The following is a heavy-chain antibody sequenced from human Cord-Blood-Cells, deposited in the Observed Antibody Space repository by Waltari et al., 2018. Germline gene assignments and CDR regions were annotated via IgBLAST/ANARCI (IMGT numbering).Heavy chain of an antibody. V-gene: IGHV1-2*02. CDR3: ARVSRSGNYDILTGNLDY. CDR1: GYTFTGYY. CDR2: FNPNVGGK. J-gene: IGHJ4*02. D-gene: IGHD3-9*01. Sequence: QVQLVQSGAEVKKPGASVKVSCKASGYTFTGYYMHWVRQAPGQGLEWMGWFNPNVGGKNDAQKFQGRVTMTRDTSISTAYMELSRLRSDDTAVYYCARVSRSGNYDILTGNLDYWGQGTLVTVSS.